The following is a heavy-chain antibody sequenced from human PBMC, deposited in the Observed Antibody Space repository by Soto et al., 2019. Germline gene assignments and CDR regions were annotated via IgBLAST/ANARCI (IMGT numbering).Heavy chain of an antibody. CDR1: GYTFTDYG. CDR2: ISPYNGNT. Sequence: ASVKVSCKTSGYTFTDYGISWVRQAPGQGLEWMGWISPYNGNTNYAQKLQGRVTMTTDTSASTAYVELRSLRSDDTAVYYCARDPPPPDYWGQGTLVTVPQ. CDR3: ARDPPPPDY. V-gene: IGHV1-18*01. J-gene: IGHJ4*02.